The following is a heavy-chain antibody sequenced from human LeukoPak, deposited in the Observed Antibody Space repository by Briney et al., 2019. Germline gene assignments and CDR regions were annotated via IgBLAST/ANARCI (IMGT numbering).Heavy chain of an antibody. CDR1: GYTFTNYY. D-gene: IGHD6-13*01. J-gene: IGHJ4*02. V-gene: IGHV1-46*01. CDR2: INPSGGIP. Sequence: ASVKVSCKASGYTFTNYYIHWVRQAPGQGLEWMGIINPSGGIPSYAPNFQGRVTMSRDTSTNTIYMELSSLTSEDTAVYYCARRGSCFGSSCSLGYWGQGTLVTVSS. CDR3: ARRGSCFGSSCSLGY.